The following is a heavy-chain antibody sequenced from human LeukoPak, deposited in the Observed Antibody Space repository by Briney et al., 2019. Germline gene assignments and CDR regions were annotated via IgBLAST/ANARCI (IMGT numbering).Heavy chain of an antibody. CDR2: INHSGST. Sequence: SETLSLTCAVYGGSFSGYYWSWIRQPPGKGLEWIGEINHSGSTNYNPSLKSRVTISVDTSKNQFSLKLSSETAADTAVYYCARAVLLWFGELYYFDYWGQGTLVTVSS. V-gene: IGHV4-34*01. D-gene: IGHD3-10*01. J-gene: IGHJ4*02. CDR3: ARAVLLWFGELYYFDY. CDR1: GGSFSGYY.